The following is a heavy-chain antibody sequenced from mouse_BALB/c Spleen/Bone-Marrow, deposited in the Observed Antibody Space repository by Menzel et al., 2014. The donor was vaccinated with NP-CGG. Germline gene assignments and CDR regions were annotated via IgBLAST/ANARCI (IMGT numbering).Heavy chain of an antibody. Sequence: QVHVKQSGAELVKPGASVKLSCKASGYTFTSYYMYWVKQRPGQGLEWIGEINPSNGGTNFNEKFKSKATLTVDKSSNTAYMQLSSLTSEDSAVYYCTRLGYGNHWFAYWGQGTLVTVSA. V-gene: IGHV1S81*02. J-gene: IGHJ3*01. CDR2: INPSNGGT. CDR1: GYTFTSYY. D-gene: IGHD2-10*02. CDR3: TRLGYGNHWFAY.